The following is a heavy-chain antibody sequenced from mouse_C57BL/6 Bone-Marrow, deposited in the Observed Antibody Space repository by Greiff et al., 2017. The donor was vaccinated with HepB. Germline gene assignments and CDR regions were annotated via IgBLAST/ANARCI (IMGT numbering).Heavy chain of an antibody. V-gene: IGHV1-50*01. CDR2: IDPSDSYT. Sequence: QVQLQQPGAELVKPGASVKLSCKASGYTFTSYWMQWVKQRPGQGLEWIGEIDPSDSYTNYNQKFKGKATLTVDTSSSTAYMQLSSLTSEDSAVYDRAPDLGDWGQGTTLTVSS. CDR3: APDLGD. J-gene: IGHJ2*01. CDR1: GYTFTSYW. D-gene: IGHD2-10*02.